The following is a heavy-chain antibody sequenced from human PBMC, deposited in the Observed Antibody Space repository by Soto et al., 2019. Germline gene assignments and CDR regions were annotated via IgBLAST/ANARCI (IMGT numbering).Heavy chain of an antibody. CDR2: ISGSGGST. CDR1: GFTFSSYA. V-gene: IGHV3-23*01. J-gene: IGHJ6*03. Sequence: PGGSLRLSCAASGFTFSSYAMSWVRQAPGKGLEWVSAISGSGGSTYYADSVKGRFTISRDNSKNTLYLQMNSLRAEDTAVYYCAKRLVVPAATYSYYYYRDVWGKGTTVTVSS. D-gene: IGHD2-2*01. CDR3: AKRLVVPAATYSYYYYRDV.